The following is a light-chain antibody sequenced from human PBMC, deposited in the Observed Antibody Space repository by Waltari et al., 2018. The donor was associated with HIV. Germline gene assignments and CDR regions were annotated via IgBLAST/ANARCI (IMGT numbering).Light chain of an antibody. J-gene: IGLJ2*01. Sequence: SVLTQPPSASGTPGQRVTISCSGSSPNIGSHSVNWYQQRPGTAPKLLIYTNDQRPSGVPDRFSGSKSGTSASLAITGLQSKDEADYYCAAWDDSLIGVIFGGGTKLTVL. V-gene: IGLV1-44*01. CDR3: AAWDDSLIGVI. CDR2: TND. CDR1: SPNIGSHS.